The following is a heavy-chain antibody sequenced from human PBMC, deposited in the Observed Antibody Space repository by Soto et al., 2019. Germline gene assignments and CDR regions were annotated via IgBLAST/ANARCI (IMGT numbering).Heavy chain of an antibody. Sequence: LRLSCEASGFVFRTFRMHWVRRAPGKGLEWLATIRFDGSTTRYAESVRGRFKISRDNSMNTLYLQLDRLRVEDTAVYYCVRDRPNAESLTGYFDTWGQGTPVTVSS. J-gene: IGHJ4*02. CDR1: GFVFRTFR. D-gene: IGHD3-9*01. CDR2: IRFDGSTT. CDR3: VRDRPNAESLTGYFDT. V-gene: IGHV3-33*01.